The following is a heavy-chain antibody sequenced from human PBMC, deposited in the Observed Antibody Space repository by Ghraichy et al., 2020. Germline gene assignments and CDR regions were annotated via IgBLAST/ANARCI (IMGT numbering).Heavy chain of an antibody. V-gene: IGHV6-1*01. CDR3: VRDGYCGV. J-gene: IGHJ6*04. CDR2: TYYRSKWFS. CDR1: GDSVSNNGAT. D-gene: IGHD2-15*01. Sequence: SQTLSLTCAISGDSVSNNGATWNWIRQSPSRGLEWLGRTYYRSKWFSDYALSVQSRITVNADTSKNQFSLQLNSVTPEDTAVYYCVRDGYCGVWGKGTTVTVSS.